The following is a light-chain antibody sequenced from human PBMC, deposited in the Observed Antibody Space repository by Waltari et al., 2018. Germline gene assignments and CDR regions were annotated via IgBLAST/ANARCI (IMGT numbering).Light chain of an antibody. Sequence: DIQMTQSPSTLSASVVDRVTITCRASQGITNWLAWYQQKSGKAPKLLIYKASNLESGVPSRFSGSGSGTEFTLTIISLQPDDFATYYCQQYDNYWTFGQGTKVEIK. V-gene: IGKV1-5*03. CDR3: QQYDNYWT. CDR2: KAS. J-gene: IGKJ1*01. CDR1: QGITNW.